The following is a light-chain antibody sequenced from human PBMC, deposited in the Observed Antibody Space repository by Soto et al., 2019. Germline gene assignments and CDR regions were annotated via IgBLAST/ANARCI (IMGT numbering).Light chain of an antibody. CDR2: GAS. Sequence: IVMTQSPATLSVSPGERATLSSRASQSVSSNLAWYQQKLGQAPRLLIYGASTRATGIPARFSGSGSGTEFTLTISSLQPEDFAVYYCQQYDNWPPLTFGQGTNVEIK. V-gene: IGKV3-15*01. J-gene: IGKJ1*01. CDR1: QSVSSN. CDR3: QQYDNWPPLT.